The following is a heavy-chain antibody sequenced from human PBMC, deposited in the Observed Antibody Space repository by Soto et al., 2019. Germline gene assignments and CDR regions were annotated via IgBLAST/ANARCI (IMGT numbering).Heavy chain of an antibody. CDR3: AHRSRGSAYYFDQ. J-gene: IGHJ4*02. V-gene: IGHV2-5*02. CDR2: IFWDDDK. Sequence: QITLKESGPTLVKPTQTLTLTCSFSGFSLSTRGVGVGWIRQPPGKALEWLALIFWDDDKWYSPSLRSRLTLARDTTNTPVVLTMTDMDPVDTATYYWAHRSRGSAYYFDQWGPGTLVTVSS. CDR1: GFSLSTRGVG. D-gene: IGHD5-12*01.